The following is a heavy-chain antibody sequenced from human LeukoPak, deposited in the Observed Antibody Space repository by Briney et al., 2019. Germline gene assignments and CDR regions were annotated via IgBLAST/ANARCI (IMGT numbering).Heavy chain of an antibody. Sequence: GGSLRLSCAASGFTFSSYAMSWVRQAPGKGLEWVSAISGSGGSTYYADSVKGRFTISRGNSKNTPYLQMNSLRAEDTAVYYCAKDHVAAAEGWFDPWGQGTLVTVSS. CDR1: GFTFSSYA. CDR2: ISGSGGST. CDR3: AKDHVAAAEGWFDP. J-gene: IGHJ5*02. V-gene: IGHV3-23*01. D-gene: IGHD6-13*01.